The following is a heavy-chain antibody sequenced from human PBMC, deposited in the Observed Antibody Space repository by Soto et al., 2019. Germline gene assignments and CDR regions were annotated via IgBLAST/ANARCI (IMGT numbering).Heavy chain of an antibody. CDR1: GGSFSGYY. CDR3: ARGWVRIIDY. D-gene: IGHD6-13*01. V-gene: IGHV4-34*01. CDR2: INHSGSS. J-gene: IGHJ4*01. Sequence: QVQLQQWGAGLLKPSETLSLTCAVYGGSFSGYYWNWIRQPPGKGLEWIGEINHSGSSNYNPSLKGRVTLSVNTSKKRFSLKLSTVTPADTAVHYCARGWVRIIDYWGHGTLVTVSS.